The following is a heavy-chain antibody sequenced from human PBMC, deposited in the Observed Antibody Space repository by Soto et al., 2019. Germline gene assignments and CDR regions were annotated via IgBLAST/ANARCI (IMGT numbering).Heavy chain of an antibody. CDR2: INAGNGNT. CDR3: ARQASSSTYYYYGMDV. D-gene: IGHD6-13*01. V-gene: IGHV1-3*01. Sequence: QVQLVQSGAEVKKPGASVKVSCKASGYTFTSYAMHWVRQAPGQRLEWMGWINAGNGNTKYSQKFQGRVTITRDTSASTAYMELSSLRSEDTAVYYCARQASSSTYYYYGMDVWGQGTTVTVSS. CDR1: GYTFTSYA. J-gene: IGHJ6*02.